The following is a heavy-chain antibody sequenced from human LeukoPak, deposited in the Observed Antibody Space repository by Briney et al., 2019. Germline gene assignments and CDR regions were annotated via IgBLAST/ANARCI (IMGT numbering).Heavy chain of an antibody. CDR2: ISGSGGST. Sequence: PGGSLRLSCAASGFTFSSNAMSWVRQAPGKGLEWVSAISGSGGSTYYADSVKGRFTISRDNSKNTLYLQMNSLRAEDTAVYYCAKDARSRRSGYSGYADYWGQGTLVTVSS. J-gene: IGHJ4*02. D-gene: IGHD5-12*01. CDR1: GFTFSSNA. CDR3: AKDARSRRSGYSGYADY. V-gene: IGHV3-23*01.